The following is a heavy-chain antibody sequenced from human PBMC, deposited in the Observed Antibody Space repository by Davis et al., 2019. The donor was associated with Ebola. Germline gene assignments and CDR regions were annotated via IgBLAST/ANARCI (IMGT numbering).Heavy chain of an antibody. J-gene: IGHJ3*02. CDR3: VRVSRNIATGWYRFDAFDI. CDR2: ISYDGSNK. Sequence: GESLKISCAVSGFTFRNYAMNWVRQAPGKGLEWVAVISYDGSNKYYADSVKGRFTISRDNSKNTLYLQMNSLRAEDTAIYYCVRVSRNIATGWYRFDAFDIWGQGTLVTVSS. D-gene: IGHD6-19*01. CDR1: GFTFRNYA. V-gene: IGHV3-30*03.